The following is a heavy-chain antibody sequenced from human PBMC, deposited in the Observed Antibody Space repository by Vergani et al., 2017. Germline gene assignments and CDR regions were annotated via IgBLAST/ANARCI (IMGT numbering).Heavy chain of an antibody. CDR2: LLYSGTA. Sequence: QLQLQESGPGLVKPSETLSLTCSVSGVSIRTTSYYWGWIRQSPGKGLEWIGSLLYSGTAYYNPSLKSRVTISADTSKNQFSLRLNSVTAADTAVYSCARQMREGRDGYVTGAFDLWGQGTVVIVSS. V-gene: IGHV4-39*01. CDR3: ARQMREGRDGYVTGAFDL. J-gene: IGHJ3*01. CDR1: GVSIRTTSYY. D-gene: IGHD5-24*01.